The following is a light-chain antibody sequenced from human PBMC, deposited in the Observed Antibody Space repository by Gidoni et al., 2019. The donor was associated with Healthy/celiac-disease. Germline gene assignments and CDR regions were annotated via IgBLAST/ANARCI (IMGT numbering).Light chain of an antibody. CDR3: QQRSNWPP. CDR1: QSVSSY. Sequence: EIVLTQSPATLSFSPGERATLSCRASQSVSSYLAWYQQKPGQAPRLLIYDASNRATGIPARFSGSGSGTDFTLTISSLEPEDFAVYYCQQRSNWPPFGKGTKVEIK. V-gene: IGKV3-11*01. CDR2: DAS. J-gene: IGKJ1*01.